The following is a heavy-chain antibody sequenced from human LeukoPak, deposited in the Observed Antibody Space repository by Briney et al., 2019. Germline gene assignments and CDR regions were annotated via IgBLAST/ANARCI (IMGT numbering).Heavy chain of an antibody. CDR1: GFTFDDYV. J-gene: IGHJ3*02. Sequence: PGGSLRLSCAASGFTFDDYVMSWVRQAPGKGLEWVSGINWNGGSTGYADSVKGRFTISRDNAKNSLYLQMNSLRAEDTALYYCAKDLLEGKGNDAFDIWGQGTMVTVSS. V-gene: IGHV3-20*04. CDR3: AKDLLEGKGNDAFDI. CDR2: INWNGGST. D-gene: IGHD3-3*01.